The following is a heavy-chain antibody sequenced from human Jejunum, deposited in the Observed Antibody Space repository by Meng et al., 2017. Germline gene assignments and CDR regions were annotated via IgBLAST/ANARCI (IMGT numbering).Heavy chain of an antibody. Sequence: QLQLQESGSGLVKPSQTLSLTCAVSGGSISSDGYTWSWIRQPPGKGLEWIGYIYHTGSTYYNPSLKSRVTISVDRSKNQFSLNLSSVTAADTAVYYCASNEDYWGQGTLVTVSS. CDR3: ASNEDY. CDR2: IYHTGST. V-gene: IGHV4-30-2*01. J-gene: IGHJ4*02. D-gene: IGHD2-8*01. CDR1: GGSISSDGYT.